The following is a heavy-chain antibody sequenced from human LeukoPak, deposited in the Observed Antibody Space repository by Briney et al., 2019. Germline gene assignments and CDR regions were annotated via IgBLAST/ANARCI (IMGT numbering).Heavy chain of an antibody. CDR2: IIPILGIA. J-gene: IGHJ4*02. D-gene: IGHD3-16*01. CDR3: LRRGDY. CDR1: GGTFSSYA. Sequence: SVKVSCKASGGTFSSYAISWVRQAPGQGLEWMGRIIPILGIANYAQKFQGRVTMTRDTSTSTVYMELSSLRSEDTAVYYCLRRGDYWGQGTLVTVSS. V-gene: IGHV1-69*04.